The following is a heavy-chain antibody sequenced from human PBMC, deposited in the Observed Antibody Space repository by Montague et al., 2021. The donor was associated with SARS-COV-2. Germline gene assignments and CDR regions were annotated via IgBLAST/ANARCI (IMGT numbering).Heavy chain of an antibody. Sequence: PAPVKPTQTLTLTCTISGFSLTTTGVGVNWIRQPPGKALEWLALIFWDDDKRYSPSLKSRLTITKDTSKNHVVLTMANMDPADTATYYCAHQTRFSSGMDVWGQGTTVTVSS. CDR1: GFSLTTTGVG. CDR2: IFWDDDK. J-gene: IGHJ6*02. CDR3: AHQTRFSSGMDV. D-gene: IGHD3-3*01. V-gene: IGHV2-5*02.